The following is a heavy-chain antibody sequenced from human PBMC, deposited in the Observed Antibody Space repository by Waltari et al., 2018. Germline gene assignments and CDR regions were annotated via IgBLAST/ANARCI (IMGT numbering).Heavy chain of an antibody. Sequence: EVQLVGSGGGLVQPGGSVRLSGSASAFSFRYYAMHGVRQAPGKGLEYVSAISTDGDNTYNVDSVKDRFTISRDNSKNTLYLQMSSLRPEDTAVYFCVKDRAIGAYYFDSWGQGTLVTVSS. CDR1: AFSFRYYA. J-gene: IGHJ4*02. V-gene: IGHV3-64D*06. CDR3: VKDRAIGAYYFDS. CDR2: ISTDGDNT. D-gene: IGHD3-10*01.